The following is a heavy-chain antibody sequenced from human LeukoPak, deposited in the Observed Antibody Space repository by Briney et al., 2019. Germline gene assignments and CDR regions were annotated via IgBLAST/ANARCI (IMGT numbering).Heavy chain of an antibody. CDR1: GGSISSGSYY. D-gene: IGHD3-16*02. J-gene: IGHJ4*02. Sequence: SETLSLTCTVSGGSISSGSYYWSWIRQPAGEGLEWIGRIYTSGSTNYNPSLKSRVTMSVDTSKNQFSLKLSSVTAADTAVYYCARAPHDYVWGSYRRPFDYWGQGTLVTVSS. V-gene: IGHV4-61*02. CDR3: ARAPHDYVWGSYRRPFDY. CDR2: IYTSGST.